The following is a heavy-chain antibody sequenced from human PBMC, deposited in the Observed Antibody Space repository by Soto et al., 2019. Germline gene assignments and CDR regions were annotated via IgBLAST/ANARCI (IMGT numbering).Heavy chain of an antibody. D-gene: IGHD3-9*01. J-gene: IGHJ5*02. Sequence: TSETLSLTCTVPGGSISSSSYYWGWIRQPPGKGLEWIGSIYYSGSTYYNPSLKSRVTISVDTSKNQFSLKLSSVTAADTAVYYCARHVISLTGYYNVNWFDPWGQGTLVTVSS. CDR3: ARHVISLTGYYNVNWFDP. CDR1: GGSISSSSYY. V-gene: IGHV4-39*01. CDR2: IYYSGST.